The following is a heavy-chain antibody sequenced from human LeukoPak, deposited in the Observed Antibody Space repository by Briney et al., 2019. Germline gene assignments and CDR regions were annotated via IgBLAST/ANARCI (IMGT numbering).Heavy chain of an antibody. CDR2: ISRSGENK. V-gene: IGHV3-23*01. D-gene: IGHD1-1*01. CDR3: ARAQDDTRNDLVDRSWDH. Sequence: PGGTLCLSCAAYGLTFSRCPMSWVRQPPGKGLEWVSAISRSGENKPYPDSVKGRFPISRDNSKNTLYLQMTSLRADDTAVYYCARAQDDTRNDLVDRSWDHWGQGTLVTVSS. J-gene: IGHJ4*02. CDR1: GLTFSRCP.